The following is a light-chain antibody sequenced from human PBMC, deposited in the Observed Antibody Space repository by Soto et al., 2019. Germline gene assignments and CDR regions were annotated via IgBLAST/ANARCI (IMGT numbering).Light chain of an antibody. V-gene: IGLV2-14*03. Sequence: QSALTQPASVSGSPGQSITISCTGTSSDVGGYNYVSWYQQHPGKAPKLMIYDVSNRPSGVSNRFSGATSGNTASLTIAGLQAEDEADYYCCSYTSSSTPVVFGGGTKLTVL. CDR2: DVS. J-gene: IGLJ2*01. CDR3: CSYTSSSTPVV. CDR1: SSDVGGYNY.